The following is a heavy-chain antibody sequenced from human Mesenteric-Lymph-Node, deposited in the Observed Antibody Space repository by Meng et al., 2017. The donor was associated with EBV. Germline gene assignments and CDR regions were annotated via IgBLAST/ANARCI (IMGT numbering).Heavy chain of an antibody. CDR2: IYHRGNN. D-gene: IGHD3-9*01. Sequence: VQLQELGPGLVGPSGTLALICAVPGGSISTTNWWSWVRQSPGKGLEWIGEIYHRGNNNYNPSLMSRAAISADTSKNQFSLKLNSVTAADTAVYYCARAGGLTGFPHGAFDLWSPGTLVTVSS. CDR3: ARAGGLTGFPHGAFDL. V-gene: IGHV4-4*02. CDR1: GGSISTTNW. J-gene: IGHJ4*02.